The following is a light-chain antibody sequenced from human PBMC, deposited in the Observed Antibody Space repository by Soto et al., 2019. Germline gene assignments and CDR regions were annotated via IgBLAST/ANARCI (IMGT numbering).Light chain of an antibody. CDR1: SSNVGFNA. V-gene: IGLV1-47*02. J-gene: IGLJ3*02. CDR2: GNS. Sequence: QAVVTQPLSASGAPGQRVTLSCVGGSSNVGFNAVNWYQQIPGAAPKLLMHGNSQRPSGVPDRFSGSKSGTSASLAIIGLRTEDEAHYYCAAWDDSLRGVVFGGGTKLTVL. CDR3: AAWDDSLRGVV.